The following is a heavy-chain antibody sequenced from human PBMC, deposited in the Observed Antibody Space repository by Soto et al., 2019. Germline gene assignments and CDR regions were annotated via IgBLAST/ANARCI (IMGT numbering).Heavy chain of an antibody. D-gene: IGHD6-19*01. Sequence: QAXGSLRLSCAASGXPFSSYSMSWVRQAPGKGLELVSAISGNGAETPYAAAVRCRFTISRDNSRDTLYLQMNRMRADDTAVYYCGKERRGSGWFVCSYWGQGSLVPVS. V-gene: IGHV3-23*01. J-gene: IGHJ4*02. CDR1: GXPFSSYS. CDR2: ISGNGAET. CDR3: GKERRGSGWFVCSY.